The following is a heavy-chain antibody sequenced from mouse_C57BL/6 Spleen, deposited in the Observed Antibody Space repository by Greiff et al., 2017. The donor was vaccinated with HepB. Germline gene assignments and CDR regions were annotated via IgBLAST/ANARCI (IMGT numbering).Heavy chain of an antibody. CDR1: GYAFSSYW. D-gene: IGHD2-4*01. J-gene: IGHJ3*01. V-gene: IGHV1-80*01. CDR3: ASFYDYDASWFAY. Sequence: VKLQESGAELVKPGASVKISCKASGYAFSSYWMNWVKQRPGKGLEWIGQIYPGDGDTNYNGKFKGKATLTADKSSSTAYMQLSSLTSEDSAVYFCASFYDYDASWFAYWGQGTLVTVSA. CDR2: IYPGDGDT.